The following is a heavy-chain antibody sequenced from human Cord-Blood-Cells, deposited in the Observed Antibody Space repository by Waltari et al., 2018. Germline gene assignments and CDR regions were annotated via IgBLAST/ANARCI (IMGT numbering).Heavy chain of an antibody. CDR1: GFTFADYA. D-gene: IGHD7-27*01. V-gene: IGHV3-9*01. J-gene: IGHJ3*02. CDR3: AKRGWGAFDI. CDR2: ISWNSGSI. Sequence: EVQLVESGGGLVQPGRSLRLSCAASGFTFADYAMHWVRQAPGMGLEWVSGISWNSGSIGYADSVKGRFTISRDNAKNSLYLQMNSLRAEDTALYYCAKRGWGAFDIWGQGTMVTVSS.